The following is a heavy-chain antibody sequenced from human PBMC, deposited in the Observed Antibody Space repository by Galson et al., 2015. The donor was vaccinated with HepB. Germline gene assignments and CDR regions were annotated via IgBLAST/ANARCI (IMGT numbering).Heavy chain of an antibody. Sequence: SLRLPCAAAGFTFSSYAMHWVRQAPGKGLEWVAVISYDGSNKYYADSVKGRFIISRDNSKNTLYLQMNSLRAEDTAVYYCARISGYDGVYWGQGTLVTVSS. CDR3: ARISGYDGVY. CDR1: GFTFSSYA. J-gene: IGHJ4*02. CDR2: ISYDGSNK. D-gene: IGHD5-12*01. V-gene: IGHV3-30-3*01.